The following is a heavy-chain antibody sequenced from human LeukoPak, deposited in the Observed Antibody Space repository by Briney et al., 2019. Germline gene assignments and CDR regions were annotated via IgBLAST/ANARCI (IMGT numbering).Heavy chain of an antibody. CDR1: GGSVSSDNYY. D-gene: IGHD2-15*01. J-gene: IGHJ4*02. CDR2: IYYSGST. CDR3: ARKRGGGFFDY. Sequence: PSETLSLTCTVSGGSVSSDNYYWSWMRQPPGKGLEWIGYIYYSGSTNYNPSLKSRVTISVDTSKNQFSLKLTSVTAADTAVYYCARKRGGGFFDYWGQGTLVTVSS. V-gene: IGHV4-61*01.